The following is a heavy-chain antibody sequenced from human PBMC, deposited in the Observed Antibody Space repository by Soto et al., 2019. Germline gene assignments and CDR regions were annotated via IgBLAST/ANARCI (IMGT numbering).Heavy chain of an antibody. J-gene: IGHJ4*02. CDR1: GGSITRGSYF. CDR2: IYYSGST. Sequence: LQLQESGPGLVKPSETLSLTCTVSGGSITRGSYFWGWIRQPPGKGLEWIGSIYYSGSTYYNPSLKSRVTISVDTSKDQFSLKLSSVTAADTAVYNCARLFTIMEYFDYWGQGSLVAVSS. D-gene: IGHD3-3*01. CDR3: ARLFTIMEYFDY. V-gene: IGHV4-39*01.